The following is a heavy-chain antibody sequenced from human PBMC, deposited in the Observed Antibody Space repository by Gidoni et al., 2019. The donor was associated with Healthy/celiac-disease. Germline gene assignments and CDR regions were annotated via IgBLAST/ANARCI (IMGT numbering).Heavy chain of an antibody. V-gene: IGHV1-18*01. CDR1: GYPFISYG. D-gene: IGHD6-13*01. J-gene: IGHJ5*02. CDR2: ISAYNGNT. CDR3: ARDGRIAAAGTNWFDP. Sequence: QLQLVPSGAEVKRPDAAVEVSCKASGYPFISYGISWVRQAPGQGLEWMGGISAYNGNTNDAQKLQGRVTMTTDTYTSTAYMELRSMRADDTAVYYCARDGRIAAAGTNWFDPWGQGTMVTVSS.